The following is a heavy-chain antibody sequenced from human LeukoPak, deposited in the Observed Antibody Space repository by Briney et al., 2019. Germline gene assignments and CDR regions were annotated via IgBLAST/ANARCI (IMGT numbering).Heavy chain of an antibody. D-gene: IGHD6-13*01. Sequence: SETLSLTCTVSAYSISSGYYWGWIRPPPGKLLEWIGRIYHSGSTYYNPSLKSRVTISVDTSKNQFSLKLSSVTAADTAVYYCARDSSSWKYYYYYMDVWGKGTTVTVSS. V-gene: IGHV4-38-2*02. CDR1: AYSISSGYY. CDR3: ARDSSSWKYYYYYMDV. J-gene: IGHJ6*03. CDR2: IYHSGST.